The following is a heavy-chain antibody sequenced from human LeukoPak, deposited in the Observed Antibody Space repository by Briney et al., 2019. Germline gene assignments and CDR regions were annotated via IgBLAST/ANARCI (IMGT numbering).Heavy chain of an antibody. CDR1: GFTFSTYG. V-gene: IGHV3-23*01. CDR3: AKASYCGGDCNYLFDY. Sequence: GGSLRLSCGASGFTFSTYGMSWVRQAPGKGLEWVAAVSNNGGATNYADSVKGRFTISRDNSKNMVYLQMNSLRVEDTAIYYCAKASYCGGDCNYLFDYWGQGTLVTVS. CDR2: VSNNGGAT. D-gene: IGHD2-21*02. J-gene: IGHJ4*02.